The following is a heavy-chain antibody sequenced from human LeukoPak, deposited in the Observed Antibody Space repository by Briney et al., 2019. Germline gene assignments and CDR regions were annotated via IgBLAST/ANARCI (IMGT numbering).Heavy chain of an antibody. CDR2: LYSDGNT. Sequence: GGSLRLSCAASGFTVSNNYMSWVRQAPGKGLILVLVLYSDGNTYYADSVKVRFTISRYNFKNTLYLQMNGMRGEDTAVYYCARDVVAYWGQGTLVTVSS. V-gene: IGHV3-66*01. CDR1: GFTVSNNY. CDR3: ARDVVAY. J-gene: IGHJ4*02.